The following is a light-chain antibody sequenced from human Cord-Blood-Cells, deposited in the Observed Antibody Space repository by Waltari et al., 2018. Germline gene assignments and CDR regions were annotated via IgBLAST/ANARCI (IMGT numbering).Light chain of an antibody. J-gene: IGKJ1*01. CDR3: QQYGSSPWT. V-gene: IGKV3-20*01. Sequence: EIVLTQSPGTLSLSPGERATLSCRASQSVSSSYLDWYQQKPGQAPRLLIYGASSRATGIPYRFSGSGSGTDFTLTISRLEPEDFAVYYCQQYGSSPWTFGQGTKVEIK. CDR1: QSVSSSY. CDR2: GAS.